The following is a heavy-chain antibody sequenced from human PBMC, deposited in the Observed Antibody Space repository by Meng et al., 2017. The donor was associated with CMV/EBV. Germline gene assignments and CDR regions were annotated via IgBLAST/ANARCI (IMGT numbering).Heavy chain of an antibody. CDR3: AREPENPYSGYYYYYGMDV. CDR2: ISSSSSYI. Sequence: GGSLRLSCAASGFTFSSYSMNWVRQAPGKGLEWVSSISSSSSYIYYADSVKGRFTISRDNAKNSLCLQMNSLRAEDTAVYYCAREPENPYSGYYYYYGMDVWGQGTTVTVSS. D-gene: IGHD2-15*01. V-gene: IGHV3-21*01. J-gene: IGHJ6*02. CDR1: GFTFSSYS.